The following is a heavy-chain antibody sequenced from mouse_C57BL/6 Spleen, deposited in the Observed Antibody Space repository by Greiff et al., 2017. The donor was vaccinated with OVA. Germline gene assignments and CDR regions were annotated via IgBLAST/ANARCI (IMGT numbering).Heavy chain of an antibody. D-gene: IGHD1-1*01. CDR2: INPNNGGT. CDR3: ALSYGSSYRYAMDY. Sequence: VQLQQSGPELVKPGASVKISCKASGYTFTDYYMNWVKQSHGKSLEWIGDINPNNGGTSYNQKFKGKATLTVDKSSSTAYMELRSLTSEDSAVYYCALSYGSSYRYAMDYWGQGTSVTVSS. J-gene: IGHJ4*01. CDR1: GYTFTDYY. V-gene: IGHV1-26*01.